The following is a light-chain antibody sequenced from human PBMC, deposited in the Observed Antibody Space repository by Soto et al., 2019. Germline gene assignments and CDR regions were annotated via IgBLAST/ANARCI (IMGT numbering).Light chain of an antibody. V-gene: IGKV1-5*01. J-gene: IGKJ1*01. CDR3: QQYNSYYT. Sequence: IQRTQKPSTLCGTGGERGTSTCRASQSISSWLAWYQQKPGKAPKLLIYDVSSLESGVPSRFSGSGSGTEFTLTISSLQPDDFATYYCQQYNSYYTFGQGTKGDI. CDR1: QSISSW. CDR2: DVS.